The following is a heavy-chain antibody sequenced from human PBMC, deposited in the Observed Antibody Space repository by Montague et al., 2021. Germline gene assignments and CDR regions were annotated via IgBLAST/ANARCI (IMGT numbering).Heavy chain of an antibody. Sequence: SETLSLTCTVSGVSINNNSFFWAWIRQTPGKGLEWIGSVYDSGRTHYNPSLKSRVTIFVDTSKNQFSLNLTSVTAADTSVFYCSRGPFFFDGRGDYNFKSFDIWGQGTMVTVSS. CDR1: GVSINNNSFF. CDR2: VYDSGRT. V-gene: IGHV4-39*01. CDR3: SRGPFFFDGRGDYNFKSFDI. J-gene: IGHJ3*02. D-gene: IGHD3-22*01.